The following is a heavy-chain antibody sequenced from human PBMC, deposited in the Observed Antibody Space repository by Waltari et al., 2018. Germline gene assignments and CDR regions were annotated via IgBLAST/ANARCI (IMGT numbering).Heavy chain of an antibody. J-gene: IGHJ4*02. CDR2: VDPEDGET. D-gene: IGHD2-15*01. Sequence: QVQLVQSGAEVKKPGASVKVSCKVSGYTLTELSMHWVRQAPGKGLGWMGGVDPEDGETIYAQKLQGRVTMNEETCTDTAYMEMSSLRSEDTAVYYCATGGGYCSGGSCYGRRLFDYWGQGTLVTVSS. CDR3: ATGGGYCSGGSCYGRRLFDY. CDR1: GYTLTELS. V-gene: IGHV1-24*01.